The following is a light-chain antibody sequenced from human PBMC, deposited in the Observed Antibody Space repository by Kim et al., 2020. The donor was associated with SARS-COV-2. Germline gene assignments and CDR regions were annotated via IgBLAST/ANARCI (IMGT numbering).Light chain of an antibody. V-gene: IGLV3-19*01. CDR2: GKN. CDR1: SLRSYY. Sequence: SSELTQDPAVSVALGQTVGITCQGDSLRSYYATWYQQKPGQAPILVIYGKNNRPSGIPDRFSGSSSGNTASLTITGTQAGDEADYYCNSRDSNDNVVFGG. J-gene: IGLJ3*02. CDR3: NSRDSNDNVV.